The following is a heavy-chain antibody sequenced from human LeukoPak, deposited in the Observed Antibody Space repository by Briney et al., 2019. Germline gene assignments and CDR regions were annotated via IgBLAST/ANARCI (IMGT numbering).Heavy chain of an antibody. Sequence: PGGSLRLSCAASGFTFTRYGMHWVRQAPGKGLEWVAVIWYDGTNKYYADSVKGRFTISRVTSKNTLYLRMNSLTAEDTAVYYCAGVSESGNSDYWGQGTLVTVSS. V-gene: IGHV3-33*01. CDR1: GFTFTRYG. J-gene: IGHJ4*02. CDR3: AGVSESGNSDY. D-gene: IGHD4-23*01. CDR2: IWYDGTNK.